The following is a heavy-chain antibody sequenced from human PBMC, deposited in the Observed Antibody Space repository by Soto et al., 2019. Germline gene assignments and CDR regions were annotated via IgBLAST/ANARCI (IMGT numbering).Heavy chain of an antibody. V-gene: IGHV3-23*01. Sequence: GGSLRLSCAASGFTFSSYAMSWVRQAPGKGLEWVSAISGSGGSTYYADSVRGRFTISRDNSKNTLYLQMNSLRAEDTAVYYCATNGGIAAAGTLIYYYGMDVWGQGTTVTVSS. J-gene: IGHJ6*02. CDR3: ATNGGIAAAGTLIYYYGMDV. CDR1: GFTFSSYA. CDR2: ISGSGGST. D-gene: IGHD6-13*01.